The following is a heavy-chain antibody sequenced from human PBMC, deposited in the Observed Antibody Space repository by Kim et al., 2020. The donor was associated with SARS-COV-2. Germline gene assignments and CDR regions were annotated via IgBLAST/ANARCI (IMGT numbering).Heavy chain of an antibody. V-gene: IGHV4-59*01. CDR2: IYYSGST. D-gene: IGHD5-18*01. CDR3: ARVGQLWPHYYYYYGMDV. CDR1: GGSISSYY. J-gene: IGHJ6*02. Sequence: SETLSLTCTVSGGSISSYYWSWIRQPPGKGLEWIGYIYYSGSTNYNPSLKSRVTISVDTSKNQFSLKLSSVTAADTAVYYCARVGQLWPHYYYYYGMDVWGQGTTVTVSS.